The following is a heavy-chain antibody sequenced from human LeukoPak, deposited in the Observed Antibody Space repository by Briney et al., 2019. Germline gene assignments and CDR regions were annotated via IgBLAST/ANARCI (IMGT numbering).Heavy chain of an antibody. D-gene: IGHD6-13*01. CDR2: INHSGST. V-gene: IGHV4-34*01. CDR1: GRSFSGYY. CDR3: ARGPYRLRIAAAGTIGFDP. Sequence: SETLSLTCAVYGRSFSGYYWSWIRQPPGKGLEWVGEINHSGSTNYNPSLKSRVSISVDTSKNQFSLKLSSVTAADTAVYYCARGPYRLRIAAAGTIGFDPWGQGTLVTVSS. J-gene: IGHJ5*02.